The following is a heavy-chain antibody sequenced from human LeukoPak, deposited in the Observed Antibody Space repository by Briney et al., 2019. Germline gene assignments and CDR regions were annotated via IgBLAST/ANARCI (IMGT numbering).Heavy chain of an antibody. CDR1: GYTFTGYY. CDR2: INPNSGGT. Sequence: ASVKVSCKASGYTFTGYYMHWVRQAPGQELEWMGWINPNSGGTNYAQKFQGRVTMTRDTSISTAYMELSRLRSDDTAVYYCARDITRGSGSYEHDYWGQGTLVTVSS. V-gene: IGHV1-2*02. D-gene: IGHD3-10*01. J-gene: IGHJ4*02. CDR3: ARDITRGSGSYEHDY.